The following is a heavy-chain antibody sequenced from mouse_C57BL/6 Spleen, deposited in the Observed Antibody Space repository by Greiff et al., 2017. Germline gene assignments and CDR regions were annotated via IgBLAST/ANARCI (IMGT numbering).Heavy chain of an antibody. CDR2: INPSNGGT. V-gene: IGHV1-53*01. CDR1: GYTFTSYW. D-gene: IGHD1-1*01. CDR3: ASHCMNYVTDYYAMDY. J-gene: IGHJ4*01. Sequence: QVQLQQSGTELVKPGASVKLSCKASGYTFTSYWMHWVKQRPGQGLEWIGNINPSNGGTNYNEKFKSKATLTVDKSASTAYMQLSSLTSEDSAVYYCASHCMNYVTDYYAMDYWGQGTSVTVSS.